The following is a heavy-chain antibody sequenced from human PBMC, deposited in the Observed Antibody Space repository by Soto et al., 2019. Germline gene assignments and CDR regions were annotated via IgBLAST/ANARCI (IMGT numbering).Heavy chain of an antibody. D-gene: IGHD2-21*01. J-gene: IGHJ4*02. V-gene: IGHV1-18*01. CDR3: AREYICGGDCYLSFDY. Sequence: GASVKVSCKASGYTFTSYGISWVRQAPGQGLEWMGWISAYNGNTNYAQKLQGRVTMTTDTSTSTAYMELRSLRSDDTAVYYCAREYICGGDCYLSFDYWGQGTLVTVSS. CDR1: GYTFTSYG. CDR2: ISAYNGNT.